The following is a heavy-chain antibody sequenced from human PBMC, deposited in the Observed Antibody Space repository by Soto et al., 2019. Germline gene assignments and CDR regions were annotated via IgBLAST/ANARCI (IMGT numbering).Heavy chain of an antibody. Sequence: PGGCLRLSCAACGFSCNSYDMSWVRQAPGKGLEWVSTILVGGSTHYPDSVKGRFTISRDNSKNTAFLQMNSLTAGDTAVYYCAKATATGGGAFDICGQGTVVTVSS. CDR2: ILVGGST. CDR1: GFSCNSYD. CDR3: AKATATGGGAFDI. D-gene: IGHD2-8*02. V-gene: IGHV3-23*01. J-gene: IGHJ3*02.